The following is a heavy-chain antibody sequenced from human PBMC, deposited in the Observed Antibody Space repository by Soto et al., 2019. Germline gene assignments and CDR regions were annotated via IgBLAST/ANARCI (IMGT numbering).Heavy chain of an antibody. D-gene: IGHD1-26*01. CDR3: ARVLRGATVWFDS. CDR2: IYYSGST. J-gene: IGHJ5*01. CDR1: GGSISSYY. V-gene: IGHV4-59*01. Sequence: SETLSLTCTVSGGSISSYYWSWIRQPPGKGLEWMGYIYYSGSTNYNPSLKSRVTISVDTSKNQFSLKLRSVTAADTAAYYCARVLRGATVWFDSWGQGTLVTVSS.